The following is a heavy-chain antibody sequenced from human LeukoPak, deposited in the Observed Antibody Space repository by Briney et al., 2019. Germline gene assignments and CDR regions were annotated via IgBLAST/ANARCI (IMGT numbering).Heavy chain of an antibody. V-gene: IGHV4-59*01. CDR1: GSSISSYY. CDR2: IYYSGST. Sequence: SETLSLTCTVSGSSISSYYWSWIRQPPGKGLEWIGYIYYSGSTNYNPSLKSRVTISVDTSKNQFSLKLSSVTAADTAVYYCARDLILSAPWGQGTLVTVSS. D-gene: IGHD2/OR15-2a*01. CDR3: ARDLILSAP. J-gene: IGHJ5*02.